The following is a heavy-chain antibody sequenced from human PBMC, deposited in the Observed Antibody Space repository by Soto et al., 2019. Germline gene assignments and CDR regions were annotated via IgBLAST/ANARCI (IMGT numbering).Heavy chain of an antibody. D-gene: IGHD4-17*01. CDR2: XXXXXXX. J-gene: IGHJ4*02. CDR1: GFTFSNHV. V-gene: IGHV3-48*01. CDR3: VNGDYY. Sequence: EEQLVESGGGLVQPGGSLRLSCAASGFTFSNHVMNWVRQAPGRGLEXXXXXXXXXXXYXADSVKGRFTISRDNAKDSXXXXXXXXXXXXXXXXYCVNGDYYVGQGTLVTVSS.